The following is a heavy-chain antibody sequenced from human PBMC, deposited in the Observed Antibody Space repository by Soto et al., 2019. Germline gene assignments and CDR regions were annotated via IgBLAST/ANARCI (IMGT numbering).Heavy chain of an antibody. D-gene: IGHD2-15*01. Sequence: QITLKESGPTLVKPTQTLTLTCTFSGYSLNTTGVGVGWIRQPPGKALEWLAFLYWDDDKRYSASLKSRLTITKDTTKNHVVITMTNMEPVDTGTHYCAHCARFCSGAGCYYYYYMDVWGKRTTVTDS. V-gene: IGHV2-5*02. CDR2: LYWDDDK. CDR1: GYSLNTTGVG. CDR3: AHCARFCSGAGCYYYYYMDV. J-gene: IGHJ6*03.